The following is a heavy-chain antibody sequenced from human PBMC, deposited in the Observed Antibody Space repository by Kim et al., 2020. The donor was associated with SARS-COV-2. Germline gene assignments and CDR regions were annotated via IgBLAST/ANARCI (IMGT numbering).Heavy chain of an antibody. CDR2: INPNSGGT. Sequence: ASVKVSCKASGYTFTGYYMHWVRQAPGQGLEWMGRINPNSGGTNYAQKFQGRVTMTRDTSISTAYMELSRLRSDDTAVYYCARDQVAGTGGRAQYYYYYYGMDVWGQGTTVTVSS. CDR1: GYTFTGYY. D-gene: IGHD6-19*01. CDR3: ARDQVAGTGGRAQYYYYYYGMDV. V-gene: IGHV1-2*06. J-gene: IGHJ6*02.